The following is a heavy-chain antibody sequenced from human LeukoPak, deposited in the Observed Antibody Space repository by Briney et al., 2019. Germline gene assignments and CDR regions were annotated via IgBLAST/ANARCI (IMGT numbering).Heavy chain of an antibody. CDR2: INNGNIYT. Sequence: GGSLTLSCAASGFTFSDYYMSWIRQAPGKGLEWVSDINNGNIYTNYADSVKGRFTISRDNAKNSLSLQMNSLRVEDTAVYYCARWYCSGGSCYQYFQHWGQGTLVTVSS. V-gene: IGHV3-11*03. CDR1: GFTFSDYY. J-gene: IGHJ1*01. D-gene: IGHD2-15*01. CDR3: ARWYCSGGSCYQYFQH.